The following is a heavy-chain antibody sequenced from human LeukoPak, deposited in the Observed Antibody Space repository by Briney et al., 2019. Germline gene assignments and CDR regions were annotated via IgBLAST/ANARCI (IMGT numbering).Heavy chain of an antibody. V-gene: IGHV3-66*04. CDR2: IYSGGST. CDR3: ARHDWFDP. Sequence: PGGSLRLSCAASGFTFSSYWMSWVRQAPGKGLEWVSVIYSGGSTYYADSVKGRFTISRDNSKNTLYLQMNSLRAEDTAVYYCARHDWFDPWGQGTLVTVSS. J-gene: IGHJ5*02. CDR1: GFTFSSYW.